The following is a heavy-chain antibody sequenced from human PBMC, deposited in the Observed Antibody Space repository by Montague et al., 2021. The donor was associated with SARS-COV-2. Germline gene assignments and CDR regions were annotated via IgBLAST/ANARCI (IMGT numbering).Heavy chain of an antibody. Sequence: SLRLSCAASGFTFSSYGMHWVRQAPGKGLEWVAVIWYDGSNKYYADSVKGRFTISRDNSENTLYLQMNSLRAEDTAVYYCARLYYYGSGRRMGYYYYGMDVWGQGTTVTVSS. CDR2: IWYDGSNK. CDR1: GFTFSSYG. CDR3: ARLYYYGSGRRMGYYYYGMDV. V-gene: IGHV3-33*01. D-gene: IGHD3-10*01. J-gene: IGHJ6*02.